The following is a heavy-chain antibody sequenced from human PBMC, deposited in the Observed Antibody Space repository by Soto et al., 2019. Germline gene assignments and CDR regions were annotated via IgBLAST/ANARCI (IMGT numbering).Heavy chain of an antibody. Sequence: EVQLVESGGGLVQPGGSLRLSCAASGFTFDGYAMQWVRQAPGKGLEWVSGISWNSGSICYADSVKGRFTISRDNAENSLYLHSNSLRAEDTALYYCAKDSSFYGSGSYYMNFDYWGQGTLVTVSS. D-gene: IGHD3-10*01. V-gene: IGHV3-9*01. CDR1: GFTFDGYA. J-gene: IGHJ4*02. CDR2: ISWNSGSI. CDR3: AKDSSFYGSGSYYMNFDY.